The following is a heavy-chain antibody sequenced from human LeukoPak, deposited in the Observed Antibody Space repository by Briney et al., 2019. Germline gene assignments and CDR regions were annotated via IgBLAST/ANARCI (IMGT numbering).Heavy chain of an antibody. D-gene: IGHD4-23*01. V-gene: IGHV1-69*04. CDR2: IIPILGIA. J-gene: IGHJ4*02. CDR1: RGTFSSYA. Sequence: SEKVSYKPSRGTFSSYAIRWVRQAPGQELEWMGRIIPILGIAKYAQKFQGRVTITADKSTSTAYMELSSLRSDDTAVYYCAIYPGYPYGGNSLLFDYWGQGTLVTVSS. CDR3: AIYPGYPYGGNSLLFDY.